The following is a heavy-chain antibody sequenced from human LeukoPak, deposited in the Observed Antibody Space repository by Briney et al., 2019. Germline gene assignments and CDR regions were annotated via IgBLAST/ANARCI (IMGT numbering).Heavy chain of an antibody. Sequence: PGGSLRLSCAVSGITLSNYGMTWVRQAPGKGLEWVTGISDTGWRTNYADSVKRRFTISRDNPKNTRYLQMNSLRAEDTAVYFCAKRGVVIRVILVGFHKEAYYFDSWGQGALVTVSS. CDR3: AKRGVVIRVILVGFHKEAYYFDS. CDR2: ISDTGWRT. CDR1: GITLSNYG. D-gene: IGHD3-22*01. V-gene: IGHV3-23*01. J-gene: IGHJ4*02.